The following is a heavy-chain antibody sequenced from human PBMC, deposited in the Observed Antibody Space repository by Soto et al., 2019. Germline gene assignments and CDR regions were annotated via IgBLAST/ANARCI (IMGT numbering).Heavy chain of an antibody. Sequence: PGGSLRLSCAASGFTFSSHIMNWVRQAPGKGLEWVSSISSSSTYIYYADSVKGRFTISRDNAKNSLYLQMNSLRAEDTAVYYCARVFGYCSGGACSSLDYWGQGTLVTVSS. D-gene: IGHD2-15*01. CDR1: GFTFSSHI. CDR2: ISSSSTYI. V-gene: IGHV3-21*01. J-gene: IGHJ4*02. CDR3: ARVFGYCSGGACSSLDY.